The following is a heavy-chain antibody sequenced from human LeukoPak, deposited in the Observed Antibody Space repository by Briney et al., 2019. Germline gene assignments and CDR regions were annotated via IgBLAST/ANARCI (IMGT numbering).Heavy chain of an antibody. CDR1: GGTFSSYA. Sequence: SVKVSCKASGGTFSSYAISWVRQAPGQGLEWMGRIIPILGIANYAQKFQGRVTITADKSTSTAYMELSSLRSEDTAVYYCARTRNDYGYNGTSWGQGTLVTVSS. J-gene: IGHJ4*02. V-gene: IGHV1-69*04. CDR2: IIPILGIA. D-gene: IGHD5-24*01. CDR3: ARTRNDYGYNGTS.